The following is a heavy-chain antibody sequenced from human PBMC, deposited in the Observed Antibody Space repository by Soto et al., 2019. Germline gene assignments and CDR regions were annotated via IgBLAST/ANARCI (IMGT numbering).Heavy chain of an antibody. V-gene: IGHV3-11*06. CDR1: GFSFSDYY. CDR3: VRSGDNYNLLDY. CDR2: SSNSGSFT. J-gene: IGHJ4*02. D-gene: IGHD1-1*01. Sequence: PGGSLRLSCAASGFSFSDYYMSWIRQAPGKGLEWTGYSSNSGSFTRYADSVKGRFSISRDNAKNSLFLQINSLRGEDTAIYYCVRSGDNYNLLDYWGQGTPVTVSS.